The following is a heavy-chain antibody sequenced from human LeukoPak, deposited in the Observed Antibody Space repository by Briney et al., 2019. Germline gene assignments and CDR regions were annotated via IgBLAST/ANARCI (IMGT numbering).Heavy chain of an antibody. CDR3: ARDLPDYYDSSRLLGLFDY. V-gene: IGHV1-3*01. J-gene: IGHJ4*02. Sequence: ASVKVSCKASGYTFTSYAMHWVRQAPGQRLEWMGWINAGNGNTKYSQKFQGRVTITRDTSASTAYMELSSLRSEDTAVYYCARDLPDYYDSSRLLGLFDYWGQGTLVTVSS. CDR1: GYTFTSYA. D-gene: IGHD3-22*01. CDR2: INAGNGNT.